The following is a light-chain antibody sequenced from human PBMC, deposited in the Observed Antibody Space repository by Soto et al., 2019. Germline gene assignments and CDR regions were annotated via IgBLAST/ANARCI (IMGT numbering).Light chain of an antibody. J-gene: IGKJ2*01. CDR2: DAS. CDR3: KQRSNRPPEYT. V-gene: IGKV3-11*01. CDR1: QSVSSY. Sequence: EIVLTQSPATLSLSPGERSTLSCRASQSVSSYLAWYQQKPGQAPRLLIYDASNRATAIPARFSGSGSGTDSTLTLSILEPQDLAVYYCKQRSNRPPEYTFSQGTKLEIK.